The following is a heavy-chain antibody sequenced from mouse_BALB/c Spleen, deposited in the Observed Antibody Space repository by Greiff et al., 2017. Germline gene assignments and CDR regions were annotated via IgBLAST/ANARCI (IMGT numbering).Heavy chain of an antibody. CDR3: ARDINGNYDYYAMDY. J-gene: IGHJ4*01. D-gene: IGHD2-1*01. V-gene: IGHV7-3*02. Sequence: EVMLVESGGGLVQPGGSLRLSCATSGFTFTDYYMSWVRQPPGKALEWLGFIRNKANGYTTEYSASVKGRFTISRDNSQSILYLQMNTLRAEDSATYYCARDINGNYDYYAMDYWGQGTSVTVSS. CDR1: GFTFTDYY. CDR2: IRNKANGYTT.